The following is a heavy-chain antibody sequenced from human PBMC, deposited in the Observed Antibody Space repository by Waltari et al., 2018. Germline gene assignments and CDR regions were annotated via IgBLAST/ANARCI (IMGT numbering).Heavy chain of an antibody. CDR3: ARYYGSGTYYYIDV. V-gene: IGHV1-8*03. J-gene: IGHJ6*03. CDR1: GYSFTSYN. Sequence: QVQLVQSGAEVKKPGASVKVSCKASGYSFTSYNINWVRQAAGQGLEWMGWMNPTSGSTGYAQKSQDRVTITRNTSIGTAYMELRSLRSEDTAVYYCARYYGSGTYYYIDVWGKGTTVTVSS. CDR2: MNPTSGST. D-gene: IGHD3-10*01.